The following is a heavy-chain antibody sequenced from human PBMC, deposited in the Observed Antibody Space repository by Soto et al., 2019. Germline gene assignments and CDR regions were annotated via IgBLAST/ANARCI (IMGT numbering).Heavy chain of an antibody. Sequence: GGSLRLSCAASGFTFSSYAMHWVRQAPGKGLEWVAVISYDGSNKYYADSVKGRFTISRDNSKNTLYLQMNSLRAEDTAVYYCASNEKHHYYGSGDMLFWGQGILVTVSS. J-gene: IGHJ4*02. D-gene: IGHD3-10*01. CDR2: ISYDGSNK. V-gene: IGHV3-30-3*01. CDR3: ASNEKHHYYGSGDMLF. CDR1: GFTFSSYA.